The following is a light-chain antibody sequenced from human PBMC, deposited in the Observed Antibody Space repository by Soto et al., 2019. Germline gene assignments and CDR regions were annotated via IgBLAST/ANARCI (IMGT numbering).Light chain of an antibody. CDR2: DAS. J-gene: IGKJ4*01. CDR3: QQRSNSPLT. Sequence: EIVLTQSTATLSLSPGERATLSCRASQSVSSYLAWYQQKPGQAPRLLIYDASNRATGIPARFSGSGSGTDFTLTISSLEAEDFAVYYCQQRSNSPLTFGGGTKVDIK. V-gene: IGKV3-11*01. CDR1: QSVSSY.